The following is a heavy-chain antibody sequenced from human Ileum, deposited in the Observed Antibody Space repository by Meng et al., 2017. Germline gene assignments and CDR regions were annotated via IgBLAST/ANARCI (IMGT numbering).Heavy chain of an antibody. J-gene: IGHJ5*02. CDR2: IYSNGKT. V-gene: IGHV4-30-4*01. Sequence: QVQLQESGPRLGKPSQTLSPTCTGSGGPISRGDYYWCWVRQSPGKGPEWIGYIYSNGKTYSNPSLRGRLMISIDTSKSLFSLKLSSVTAADTDVYYGARAHKYCTNGVCARRGESWGQGTLVTVSS. CDR1: GGPISRGDYY. D-gene: IGHD2-8*01. CDR3: ARAHKYCTNGVCARRGES.